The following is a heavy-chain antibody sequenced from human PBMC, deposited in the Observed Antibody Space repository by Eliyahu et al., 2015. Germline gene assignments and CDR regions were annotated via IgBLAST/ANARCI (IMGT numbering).Heavy chain of an antibody. CDR1: GGTFSRHA. D-gene: IGHD6-6*01. J-gene: IGHJ6*02. CDR2: ITPVLGTT. CDR3: ARGQQFVDYYYYGLDV. Sequence: QVQLVQSGAEVKRPGSSVKVSCKASGGTFSRHAINWVRQAPGQGLEWMGAITPVLGTTNYAQKFKGRVTITADESTSTAYMELTSLRSEDTAVYYCARGQQFVDYYYYGLDVWGQGTAVTVSS. V-gene: IGHV1-69*01.